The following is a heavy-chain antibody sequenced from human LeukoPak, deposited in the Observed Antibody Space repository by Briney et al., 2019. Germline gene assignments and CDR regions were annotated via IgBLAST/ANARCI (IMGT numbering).Heavy chain of an antibody. J-gene: IGHJ4*02. CDR3: ARVGRGYDSSGYYYSPKSFDY. D-gene: IGHD3-22*01. V-gene: IGHV4-34*01. Sequence: SETLSLTCAVYGGSFSGYYWSWIRQPPGKGLEWIGEINHSGSTNYNPSLKSRVTISVDTSKNQFSLKLSSVTAADTAVYYCARVGRGYDSSGYYYSPKSFDYWGQGTLVTVSS. CDR1: GGSFSGYY. CDR2: INHSGST.